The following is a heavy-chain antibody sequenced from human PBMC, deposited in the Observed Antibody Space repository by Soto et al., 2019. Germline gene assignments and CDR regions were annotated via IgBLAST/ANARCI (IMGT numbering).Heavy chain of an antibody. J-gene: IGHJ5*02. CDR3: ASCYGLCRWFDP. CDR2: ISAYIGNT. V-gene: IGHV1-18*01. D-gene: IGHD5-18*01. CDR1: GYTFTSYG. Sequence: ASVKVSCKASGYTFTSYGISWVRQAPGQGLEWMGWISAYIGNTNYAQNLQGRVTTTTDTSTSTACMELRSLRSNNTAVYYCASCYGLCRWFDPWGQGTLVTVSS.